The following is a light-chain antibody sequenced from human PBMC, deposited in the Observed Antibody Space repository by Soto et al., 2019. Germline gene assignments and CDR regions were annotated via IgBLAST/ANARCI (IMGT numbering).Light chain of an antibody. CDR3: LQRNVWLRT. CDR2: GVS. Sequence: EIVLTQSPATLSLSPGERATLSCRASQSVGDYLAWYQHKPGQAPRLLIYGVSNTATGVPARFSGSGSGTDFTLTISSLEPDDFAVYYCLQRNVWLRTLGQGTRLAIK. V-gene: IGKV3-11*01. CDR1: QSVGDY. J-gene: IGKJ5*01.